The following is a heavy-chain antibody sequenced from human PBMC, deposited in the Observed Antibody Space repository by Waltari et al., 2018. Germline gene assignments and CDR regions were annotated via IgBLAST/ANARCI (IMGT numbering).Heavy chain of an antibody. D-gene: IGHD1-26*01. Sequence: QVQLVESGGGLVKHGGSLRLSCAASGFVFSAFYISWIRQAPGKRLEWISYISTSGYTTNYADSVKGRFTISRDNAKNSLILQMNRLRVDDTAVYYCARNVPMMGASGDDYFDSWGQGNLVTVSA. J-gene: IGHJ4*02. CDR3: ARNVPMMGASGDDYFDS. V-gene: IGHV3-11*01. CDR2: ISTSGYTT. CDR1: GFVFSAFY.